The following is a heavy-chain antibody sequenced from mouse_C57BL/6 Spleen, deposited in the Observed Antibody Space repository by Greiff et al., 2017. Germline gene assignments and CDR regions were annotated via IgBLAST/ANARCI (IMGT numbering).Heavy chain of an antibody. Sequence: QVQLQQSGAELARPGASVKLSCKASGYTFTSYGISWVKQRTGQGLEWIGEIYPRSGNTYYNEKFKGKATLTAGKSSSTAYMELRSLTSEDSAVYFCAREGAFYYGSSYGYWYFDVWGTGTTVTVSS. D-gene: IGHD1-1*01. CDR2: IYPRSGNT. CDR3: AREGAFYYGSSYGYWYFDV. V-gene: IGHV1-81*01. CDR1: GYTFTSYG. J-gene: IGHJ1*03.